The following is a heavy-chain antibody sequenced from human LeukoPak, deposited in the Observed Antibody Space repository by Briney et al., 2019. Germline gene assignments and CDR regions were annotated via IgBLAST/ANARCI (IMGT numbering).Heavy chain of an antibody. CDR3: SRNLIPEQLVVNF. D-gene: IGHD6-13*01. CDR1: GVSISSYY. V-gene: IGHV4-59*01. J-gene: IGHJ4*02. Sequence: SETLSLTCTVSGVSISSYYWSWIRQPPGKGLEWIGYIYNTGEITDYSPSLKSRVTISVDTSKNQFSLNLQSVTPDDTSVYYCSRNLIPEQLVVNFWGQGTLVTVSS. CDR2: IYNTGEIT.